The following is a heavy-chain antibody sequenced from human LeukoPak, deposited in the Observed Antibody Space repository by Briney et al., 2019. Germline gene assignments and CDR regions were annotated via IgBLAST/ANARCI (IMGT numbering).Heavy chain of an antibody. J-gene: IGHJ5*02. CDR1: GYSISSGYY. D-gene: IGHD5/OR15-5a*01. V-gene: IGHV4-38-2*01. CDR2: IYHSGST. CDR3: ARGDLPAGWFDP. Sequence: SETLSLTCAVSGYSISSGYYWGWIRQPPGKGLEWIGSIYHSGSTHYNPSLKSRVTISVDTSKNQFSLKLTSMTAADTAVYYCARGDLPAGWFDPWGQGTLVTVSS.